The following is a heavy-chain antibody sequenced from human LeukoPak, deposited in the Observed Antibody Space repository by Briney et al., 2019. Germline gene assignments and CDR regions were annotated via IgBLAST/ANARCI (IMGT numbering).Heavy chain of an antibody. V-gene: IGHV3-23*01. J-gene: IGHJ4*02. Sequence: GGSLRLSCAASGLTFSSYAMSWVRQAPGKGLEWVSGISDSADRTYYADSVKGRFTISRDNPKNTLYLQMNSLGAEDTALYYCAKDLRYFGSGSSPFDHWGQGTLVTVSS. CDR3: AKDLRYFGSGSSPFDH. CDR2: ISDSADRT. CDR1: GLTFSSYA. D-gene: IGHD3-10*01.